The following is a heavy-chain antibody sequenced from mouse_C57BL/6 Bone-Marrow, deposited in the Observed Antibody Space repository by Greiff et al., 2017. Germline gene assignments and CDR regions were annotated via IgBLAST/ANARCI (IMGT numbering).Heavy chain of an antibody. V-gene: IGHV1-84*01. CDR1: GYTFTDYY. CDR2: IYPGSGNT. Sequence: QVQLQQSGPELVQPGASVKISCKASGYTFTDYYITWVKQRPGQGLAWIGWIYPGSGNTKYTEKFKGRATLTVDTSASTAYMHLSSLTSEDSSVYFCARGFLSFDYWGQGTTLTVSS. CDR3: ARGFLSFDY. D-gene: IGHD1-1*01. J-gene: IGHJ2*01.